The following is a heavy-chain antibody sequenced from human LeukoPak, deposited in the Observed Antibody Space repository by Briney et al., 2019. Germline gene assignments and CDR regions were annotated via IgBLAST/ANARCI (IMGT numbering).Heavy chain of an antibody. D-gene: IGHD2-2*02. J-gene: IGHJ3*02. V-gene: IGHV1-8*03. CDR1: GYTFTGYD. CDR3: ARDIVVVPAAIKSKGAFDI. CDR2: MNPNSGNT. Sequence: ASVKVSCKASGYTFTGYDINWVRQATGQGLEWMGWMNPNSGNTGYAQEFQGRVTITRNTSISTAYMELSSLRSEDTAVYYCARDIVVVPAAIKSKGAFDIWGQGTMVTVSS.